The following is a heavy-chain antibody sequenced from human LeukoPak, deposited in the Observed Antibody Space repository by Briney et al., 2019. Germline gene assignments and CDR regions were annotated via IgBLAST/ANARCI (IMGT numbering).Heavy chain of an antibody. D-gene: IGHD3-22*01. CDR3: ARIRDYYDSSGYSYGYYGMDV. V-gene: IGHV3-33*01. CDR2: IWYDGSNK. CDR1: GFTFSSYG. J-gene: IGHJ6*02. Sequence: PGGSLRLSCAASGFTFSSYGMHWVRQAPGKGLEWVAVIWYDGSNKYYADSVKGRFTISRDNSKNTLYLQMNSLRAEDTAVYYCARIRDYYDSSGYSYGYYGMDVWGQGTTVTVSS.